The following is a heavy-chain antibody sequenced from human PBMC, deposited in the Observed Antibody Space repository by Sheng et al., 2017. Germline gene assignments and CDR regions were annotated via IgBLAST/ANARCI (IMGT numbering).Heavy chain of an antibody. CDR1: GFTFSSYA. J-gene: IGHJ5*02. V-gene: IGHV3-23*04. CDR2: VSGGGDMT. CDR3: ARSRGEFATWEGERVS. D-gene: IGHD3-10*01. Sequence: VPLVESGEGLVQPAGSLRLSCAASGFTFSSYAMSWVRQAPGKGLEWVSAVSGGGDMTFYADSVKGRFTISRDNSKNTLYLQMNTLRAEDTALYYCARSRGEFATWEGERVSWGQGTLV.